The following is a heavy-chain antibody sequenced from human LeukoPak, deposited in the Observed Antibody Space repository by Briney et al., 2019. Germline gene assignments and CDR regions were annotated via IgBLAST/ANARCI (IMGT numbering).Heavy chain of an antibody. CDR3: ATGAYSGSYRYYFDY. Sequence: ASVKVSCKASGYTSTSYAMHWVRQAPGQRLEWMGWINAGNGNTKYSQKFQGRVTITRDTSASTAYMELSSLRSEDTAVYYCATGAYSGSYRYYFDYWGQGTLVTVSS. D-gene: IGHD1-26*01. V-gene: IGHV1-3*01. CDR2: INAGNGNT. CDR1: GYTSTSYA. J-gene: IGHJ4*02.